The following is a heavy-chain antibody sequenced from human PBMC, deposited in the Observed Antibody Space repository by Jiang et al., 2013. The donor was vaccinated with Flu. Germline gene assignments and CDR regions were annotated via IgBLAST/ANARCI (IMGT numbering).Heavy chain of an antibody. CDR2: IQYSGSA. V-gene: IGHV4-34*01. J-gene: IGHJ5*02. D-gene: IGHD2-2*01. CDR3: ARPRTVPAPAGGPAGLYNWFDP. Sequence: LLKPSETLSLTCAVYGGSFSDYFWSWVRQPPGKGLEWIGEIQYSGSANYNPSLKSRVTMSIDTSKNQFSLKLSSVTAADTAVYYCARPRTVPAPAGGPAGLYNWFDPWGQGTLVTVSS. CDR1: GGSFSDYF.